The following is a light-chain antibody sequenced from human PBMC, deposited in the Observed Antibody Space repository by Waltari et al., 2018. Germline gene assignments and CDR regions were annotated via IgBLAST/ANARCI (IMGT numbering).Light chain of an antibody. CDR1: SSSFGSNF. J-gene: IGLJ1*01. Sequence: QSVLTQPPSASGTPGQEVTISCSGTSSSFGSNFVFWYQQLPGAAPKLLIFRSDRRPSGVRGLISGSKSGTSASLVITGLRSEDEAYYYCAAWDDSLSAYVFGTGTKVTVL. CDR3: AAWDDSLSAYV. CDR2: RSD. V-gene: IGLV1-47*01.